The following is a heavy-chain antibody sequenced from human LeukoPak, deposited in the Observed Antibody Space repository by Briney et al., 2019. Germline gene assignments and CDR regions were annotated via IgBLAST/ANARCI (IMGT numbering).Heavy chain of an antibody. CDR1: GYSFTTYW. V-gene: IGHV5-51*01. CDR2: IYPGDSDT. CDR3: ARLADIVATTYYYYYMDV. J-gene: IGHJ6*03. D-gene: IGHD5-12*01. Sequence: GESLKISCKGSGYSFTTYWIGWVRQMPGKGLEWMGIIYPGDSDTRYSPSFLGQVTISADKSISTAYLQWSSLKASDTAMYYCARLADIVATTYYYYYMDVWGKGTTVTVSS.